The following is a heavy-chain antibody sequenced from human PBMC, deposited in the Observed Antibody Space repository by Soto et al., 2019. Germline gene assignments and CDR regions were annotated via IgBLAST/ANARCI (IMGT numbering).Heavy chain of an antibody. J-gene: IGHJ6*03. CDR3: ARTYSNYYYYYYMDV. CDR1: GGSFSGYY. Sequence: SETLSLTCAVYGGSFSGYYWSWILQPPGKGLEWIGEINHSGSTNYNPSLKSRVTISVDTSKNQFSLKLSSVTAADTAVYYCARTYSNYYYYYYMDVWGKGTTVTVSS. D-gene: IGHD4-4*01. V-gene: IGHV4-34*01. CDR2: INHSGST.